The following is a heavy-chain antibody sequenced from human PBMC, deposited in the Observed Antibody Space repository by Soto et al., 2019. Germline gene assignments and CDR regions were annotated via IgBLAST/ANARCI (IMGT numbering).Heavy chain of an antibody. D-gene: IGHD3-16*01. V-gene: IGHV3-30-3*01. Sequence: QVQLVESGGGVVRPGRSLRLSCAASGFTFRTYTMHWVRQAPGKGLEWVAFISYDGSDKYYADSVKGRFTISRDNSKNTLYLQMNSLRDNDTAVYFCARDPSHNVLGYFDFWGQGTLVTVSS. J-gene: IGHJ4*02. CDR3: ARDPSHNVLGYFDF. CDR1: GFTFRTYT. CDR2: ISYDGSDK.